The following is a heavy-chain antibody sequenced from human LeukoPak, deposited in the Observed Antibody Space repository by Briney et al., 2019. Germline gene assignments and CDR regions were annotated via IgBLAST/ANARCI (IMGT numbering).Heavy chain of an antibody. CDR1: GFTFSDYY. V-gene: IGHV3-11*01. D-gene: IGHD1-26*01. CDR2: ISSSGSTI. J-gene: IGHJ6*02. Sequence: PGGSLRLSCAASGFTFSDYYMSWIRQAPGKGLEWVSYISSSGSTIYYADSVKGRFTISRDNAKNSLYLQMNGLRAEDTAVYYCARDFVGSSYYYYYGMDVWGQGTTVTVSS. CDR3: ARDFVGSSYYYYYGMDV.